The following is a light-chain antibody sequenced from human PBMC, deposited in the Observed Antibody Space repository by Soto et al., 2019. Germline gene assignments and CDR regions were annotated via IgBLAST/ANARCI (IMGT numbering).Light chain of an antibody. Sequence: QSALTQPASVSGSPGQSITISCTGTSSDVGSYNLVSWYQQHPGKAPKLMIYEGSKGPSGVSNRFSGSKSGNTASLTISGLQAEDEADYYCCSYAGSPYVFGTGTKVTVL. CDR1: SSDVGSYNL. J-gene: IGLJ1*01. CDR2: EGS. CDR3: CSYAGSPYV. V-gene: IGLV2-23*01.